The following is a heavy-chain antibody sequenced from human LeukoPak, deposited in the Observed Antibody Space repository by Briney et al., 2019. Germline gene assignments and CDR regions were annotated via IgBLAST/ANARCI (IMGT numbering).Heavy chain of an antibody. CDR2: ISSSSSYI. V-gene: IGHV3-21*01. J-gene: IGHJ4*02. D-gene: IGHD6-19*01. CDR1: GFIFSDYE. Sequence: GGSLRLSCAASGFIFSDYEKNWVRQAPGQGMDWVSSISSSSSYIYYAGSVKGRFTISRDNAKKSLYLQMNSLRAEDTAVYYCARGFDNLGSGWYSYWGQGTLVTVSS. CDR3: ARGFDNLGSGWYSY.